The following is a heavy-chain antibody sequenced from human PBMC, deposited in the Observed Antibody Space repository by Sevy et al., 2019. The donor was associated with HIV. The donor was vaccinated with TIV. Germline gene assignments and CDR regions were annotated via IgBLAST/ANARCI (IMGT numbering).Heavy chain of an antibody. D-gene: IGHD6-13*01. CDR2: INPNSGGT. CDR1: GYTYTGYY. V-gene: IGHV1-2*02. J-gene: IGHJ5*02. CDR3: ARELEKSAAGRVGLPSDP. Sequence: ASVKVSCKASGYTYTGYYMHWVRPAPRQGLEWIGWINPNSGGTNYAQKFQGRVTMTRDTSISTAYMELSRLRADDTAVYYCARELEKSAAGRVGLPSDPWGQGTLVTVSS.